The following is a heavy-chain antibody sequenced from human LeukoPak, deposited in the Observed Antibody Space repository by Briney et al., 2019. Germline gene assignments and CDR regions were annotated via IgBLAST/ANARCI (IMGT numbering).Heavy chain of an antibody. V-gene: IGHV4-59*08. Sequence: SETLSLTCTVSGGSISSYYWSWIRQPPGKGLEWIGYIYYSGSTNYNPSLKSRVTISVDTSKNQFSLKLSSVTAADTAVYYCARAAQYYYDSSEYFQHWGQGTLVTVSS. CDR3: ARAAQYYYDSSEYFQH. J-gene: IGHJ1*01. CDR1: GGSISSYY. CDR2: IYYSGST. D-gene: IGHD3-22*01.